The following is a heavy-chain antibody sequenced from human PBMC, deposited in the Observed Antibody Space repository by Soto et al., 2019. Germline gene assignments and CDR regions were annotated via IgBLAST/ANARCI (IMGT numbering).Heavy chain of an antibody. J-gene: IGHJ4*02. V-gene: IGHV1-69*13. Sequence: GASVKVSCKASGGTFNNYALSWVRQAPGQGLEWMGGIIPIFNSANYAQKFQGRVTITADDSTSTAYMELRSLRPDDTAVYYCATEVKVASYSFDFWGQGTLVTVSS. CDR1: GGTFNNYA. D-gene: IGHD5-12*01. CDR2: IIPIFNSA. CDR3: ATEVKVASYSFDF.